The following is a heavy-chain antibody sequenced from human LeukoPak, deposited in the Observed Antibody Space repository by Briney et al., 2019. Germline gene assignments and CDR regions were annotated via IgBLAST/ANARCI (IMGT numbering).Heavy chain of an antibody. D-gene: IGHD1-1*01. J-gene: IGHJ4*02. V-gene: IGHV3-11*01. CDR3: ARFWNDGSLDY. CDR1: GFTFSDYY. CDR2: ISGSGSTT. Sequence: PGGSLRLSCGASGFTFSDYYMSWIRQAPGKGLEWVSYISGSGSTTYYADSVKGRFTISRDNSKNTLYLQMNSLRAEDTAVYYCARFWNDGSLDYWGQGTLVTVSS.